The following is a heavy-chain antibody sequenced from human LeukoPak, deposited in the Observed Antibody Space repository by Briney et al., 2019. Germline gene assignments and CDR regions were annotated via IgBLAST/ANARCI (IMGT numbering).Heavy chain of an antibody. D-gene: IGHD3-10*01. CDR1: GYTFTNYG. CDR3: ARVLDYGSAN. J-gene: IGHJ4*02. Sequence: GASVKVSCKASGYTFTNYGISWVRQAPGQGLEWMGWISPNSGGTNYAQKFQGRVTMTRDTSISTAYMELSRLRSDDTAVYYCARVLDYGSANWGQGTLVTVSS. V-gene: IGHV1-2*02. CDR2: ISPNSGGT.